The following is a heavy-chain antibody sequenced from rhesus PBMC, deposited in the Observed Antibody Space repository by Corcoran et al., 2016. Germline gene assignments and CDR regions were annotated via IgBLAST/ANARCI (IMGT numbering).Heavy chain of an antibody. D-gene: IGHD3-16*01. J-gene: IGHJ4*01. Sequence: QLQLQESGPGLVKPSETLSVTCAVSGGSISSSYWCWIRQAPGKGLEWIGYIYGSGSSTNYNPSVKSRVTLSVGTSKNQLSLKLSSVTTADTAVYYCATSGVVTEPNYWGQGVLVTVSS. V-gene: IGHV4-169*01. CDR2: IYGSGSST. CDR3: ATSGVVTEPNY. CDR1: GGSISSSY.